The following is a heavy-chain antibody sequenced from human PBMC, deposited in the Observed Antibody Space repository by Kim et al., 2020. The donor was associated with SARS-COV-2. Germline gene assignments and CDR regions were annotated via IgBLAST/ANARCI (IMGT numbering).Heavy chain of an antibody. V-gene: IGHV4-39*01. D-gene: IGHD1-1*01. CDR2: IYYSGST. CDR1: GGSISGSSYY. J-gene: IGHJ5*02. CDR3: SKHYLGSAWHP. Sequence: SETLSLTCTVSGGSISGSSYYWGWIRQPPGKGLEWIGSIYYSGSTYYKPSLKSRVTISVDTSKNQFSLKLTSVTAADTVIDYCSKHYLGSAWHPCGQGTLVTVSS.